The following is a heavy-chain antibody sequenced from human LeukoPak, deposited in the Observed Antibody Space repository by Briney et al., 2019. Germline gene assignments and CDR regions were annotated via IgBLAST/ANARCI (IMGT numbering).Heavy chain of an antibody. V-gene: IGHV3-48*01. J-gene: IGHJ4*02. CDR3: ARDYVFAFDY. Sequence: GGSLRLSCATSGFSFSSYSMNWVRQAPGKGLEWISYISHSGSAEHYTDSVKGRFTISRDNAKNALYLQMNSLRAEDTAVYFCARDYVFAFDYWSQGTLVTVSS. CDR2: ISHSGSAE. CDR1: GFSFSSYS. D-gene: IGHD3-10*02.